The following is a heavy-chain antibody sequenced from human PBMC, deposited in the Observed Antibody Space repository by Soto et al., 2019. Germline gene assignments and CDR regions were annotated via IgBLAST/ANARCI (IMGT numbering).Heavy chain of an antibody. CDR2: ISTYNGNT. CDR1: GYTFTNYG. CDR3: AGDCSSTRCAFDY. V-gene: IGHV1-18*01. Sequence: QVHLVQSGVEVKKPGASVKVSCKASGYTFTNYGISWVRQAPGQGLEWMGWISTYNGNTNYAQKLQGRVTMTTDTSTSKGYMELRSLRSDDTAVDYCAGDCSSTRCAFDYWGQGTLVTVSS. D-gene: IGHD2-2*01. J-gene: IGHJ4*02.